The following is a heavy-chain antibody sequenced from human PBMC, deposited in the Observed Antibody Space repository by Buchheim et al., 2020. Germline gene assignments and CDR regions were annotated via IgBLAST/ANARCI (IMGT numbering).Heavy chain of an antibody. Sequence: EVQLVASGGGLVQPGESLRLSCAASGFTFTASWMAWVRQAPGRGLEWVATINGDGSQLYYEDSVKGRFTISRDNGKESLYLQINSLRVDDTAVYYCADLDVYWGQGTL. CDR3: ADLDVY. V-gene: IGHV3-7*01. J-gene: IGHJ4*02. CDR1: GFTFTASW. CDR2: INGDGSQL.